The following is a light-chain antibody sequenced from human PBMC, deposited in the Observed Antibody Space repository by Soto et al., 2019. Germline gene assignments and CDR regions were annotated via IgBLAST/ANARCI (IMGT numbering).Light chain of an antibody. CDR3: QQSYTTPLFT. V-gene: IGKV1-39*01. Sequence: DIQMTQSPSSLAASVGDRVTITCRASQSIGTYLNWYQRKPGKAPNLLIYAASTLQSGVPSRFCGSRSGSDFTLTISTLQPEDSATSFCQQSYTTPLFTVGPGTKVVIK. CDR1: QSIGTY. J-gene: IGKJ3*01. CDR2: AAS.